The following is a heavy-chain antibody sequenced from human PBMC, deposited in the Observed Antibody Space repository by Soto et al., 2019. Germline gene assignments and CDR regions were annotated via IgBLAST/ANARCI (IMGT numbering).Heavy chain of an antibody. D-gene: IGHD2-2*01. CDR3: ARAPRSTRSVFDP. CDR2: IYYSGST. V-gene: IGHV4-30-4*01. Sequence: PSETLSLTCTVSGGSISSGDYYWSWIRQPPGKGLEWIGYIYYSGSTYYNPSLKSRVTISVDTSKNQFSLKLSSVTAADTAVYYCARAPRSTRSVFDPWGQGTLVTVSS. J-gene: IGHJ5*02. CDR1: GGSISSGDYY.